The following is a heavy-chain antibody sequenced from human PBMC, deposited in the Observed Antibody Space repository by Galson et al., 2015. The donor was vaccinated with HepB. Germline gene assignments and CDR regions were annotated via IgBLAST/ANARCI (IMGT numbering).Heavy chain of an antibody. D-gene: IGHD2/OR15-2a*01. Sequence: PLRLSCAASGFTFRNFSMAWVRQAPGKGLVWVAHIYSHGSATSYVDSVKGRLIVSRDNVGNSLFLQMNSLRADDTAVYYCARESTWKLDYWGRGTLVTVSS. CDR3: ARESTWKLDY. J-gene: IGHJ4*02. V-gene: IGHV3-7*03. CDR2: IYSHGSAT. CDR1: GFTFRNFS.